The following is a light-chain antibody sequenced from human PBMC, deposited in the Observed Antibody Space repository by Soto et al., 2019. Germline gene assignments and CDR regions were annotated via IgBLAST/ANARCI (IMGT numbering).Light chain of an antibody. Sequence: QSVLTQPPSVSGAPGQRVTISCTGSSSNIGAGYDVHWYQQLPGTAPKLLIYGNSNRPSVVPDRFSGSKSGTSASLAITVLQAEDEADYYCQSYDSSLSALYVFGTGTKVTVL. CDR3: QSYDSSLSALYV. CDR1: SSNIGAGYD. V-gene: IGLV1-40*01. CDR2: GNS. J-gene: IGLJ1*01.